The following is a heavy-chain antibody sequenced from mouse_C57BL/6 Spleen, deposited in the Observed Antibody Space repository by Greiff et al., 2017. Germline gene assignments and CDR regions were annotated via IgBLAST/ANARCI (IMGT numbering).Heavy chain of an antibody. CDR1: GFTFSDYY. D-gene: IGHD2-4*01. CDR2: ISNGGGST. V-gene: IGHV5-12*01. CDR3: ARHGGYYDYDGGFDY. Sequence: EVKLMESGGGLVQPGGSLKLSCAASGFTFSDYYMYWVRQTPEKRLEWVAYISNGGGSTYYPDTVKGRFTISRDNAKNTLYLQMSRLKSEDTAMYYCARHGGYYDYDGGFDYWGQCTTLTVSS. J-gene: IGHJ2*01.